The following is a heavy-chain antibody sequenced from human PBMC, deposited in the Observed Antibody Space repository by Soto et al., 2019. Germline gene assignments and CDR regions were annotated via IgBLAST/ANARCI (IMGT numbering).Heavy chain of an antibody. CDR3: AEDLINAPLVVPAAISYYYGMDV. D-gene: IGHD2-2*02. J-gene: IGHJ6*02. Sequence: GGSLRLSCAASGFTFSSYGMHWVRQAPGKGLEWVAVISYDGSNKYYADPVKGRFTISRDNSKNTLYLQMNSLRAEDTAVYYCAEDLINAPLVVPAAISYYYGMDVWGQGTTVTVSS. CDR2: ISYDGSNK. CDR1: GFTFSSYG. V-gene: IGHV3-30*18.